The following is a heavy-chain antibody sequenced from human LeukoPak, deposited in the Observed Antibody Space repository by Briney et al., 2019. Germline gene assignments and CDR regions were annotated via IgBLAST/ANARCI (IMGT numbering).Heavy chain of an antibody. CDR1: VFTFISYE. V-gene: IGHV3-48*03. CDR3: ARDIQVPTRLYFYY. CDR2: ISSSGSSI. J-gene: IGHJ4*02. Sequence: GGSLRLSSAASVFTFISYEMNWVRQAPGKGLECVSYISSSGSSIYYADSVKGRFTISRDNAKNSLYLQMNSLRAEDTAVYYCARDIQVPTRLYFYYWGEGTLVTVSS. D-gene: IGHD2-2*01.